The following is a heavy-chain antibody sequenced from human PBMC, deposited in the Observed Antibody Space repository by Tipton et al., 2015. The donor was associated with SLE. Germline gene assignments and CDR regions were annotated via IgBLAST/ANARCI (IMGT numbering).Heavy chain of an antibody. V-gene: IGHV4-59*08. CDR3: ARSSSSTRSVPYFDY. Sequence: TLSLTCTVSGGSISSYYWSWIRQPPGKGLEWIGYIYYSGSTNYNPSPKSRVTISVDTSKNQFSLKLSSVTAADTAVYYCARSSSSTRSVPYFDYWGQGTLVTVSS. D-gene: IGHD2-2*01. J-gene: IGHJ4*02. CDR2: IYYSGST. CDR1: GGSISSYY.